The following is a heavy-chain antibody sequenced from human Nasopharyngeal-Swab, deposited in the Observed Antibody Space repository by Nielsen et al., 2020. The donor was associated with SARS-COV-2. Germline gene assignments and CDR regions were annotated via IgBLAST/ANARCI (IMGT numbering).Heavy chain of an antibody. J-gene: IGHJ4*02. Sequence: GESLKISCAASGFTFSSYAMSLVRQAPGKGLEWVSAISGSGGSTYYADSVKGRFTISRDNSKNTLYLQMNSLRAEDTAVYYCAKSFAALTTVSNFDYWGQGTLVTVSS. CDR1: GFTFSSYA. CDR3: AKSFAALTTVSNFDY. V-gene: IGHV3-23*01. D-gene: IGHD4-17*01. CDR2: ISGSGGST.